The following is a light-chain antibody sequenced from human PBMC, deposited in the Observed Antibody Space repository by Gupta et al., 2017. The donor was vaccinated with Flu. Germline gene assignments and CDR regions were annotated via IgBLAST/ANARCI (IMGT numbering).Light chain of an antibody. CDR3: CSYAGNYTWV. V-gene: IGLV2-11*01. J-gene: IGLJ3*02. CDR2: DVT. CDR1: SRNVGGYKY. Sequence: QSALTQPRSVSGSPGPSVTISRTGTSRNVGGYKYVSWYQHHPGKAPKLLIYDVTKRPSGVPDRFSGSKTGNTASLTISVLQADDEADFYGCSYAGNYTWVFGGGTKMTVL.